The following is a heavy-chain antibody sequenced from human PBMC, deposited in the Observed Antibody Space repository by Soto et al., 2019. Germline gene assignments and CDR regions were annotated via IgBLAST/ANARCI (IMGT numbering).Heavy chain of an antibody. J-gene: IGHJ6*02. CDR1: GGPISNYY. CDR2: IYSDGAT. V-gene: IGHV4-4*07. D-gene: IGHD2-2*01. Sequence: QVQLQESGSGLVRPSETLYLICNVSGGPISNYYWSWVRQPAGKGLEWVGRIYSDGATNYSPSLKSRVFMSLDMSGNQFSLQLNSVTAADTAVYYCSRVGCSNSNCQTRGMDVWGQGTTVTVSS. CDR3: SRVGCSNSNCQTRGMDV.